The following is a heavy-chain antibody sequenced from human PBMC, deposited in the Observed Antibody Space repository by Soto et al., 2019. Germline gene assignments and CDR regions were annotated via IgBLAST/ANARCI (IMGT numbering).Heavy chain of an antibody. CDR1: GFTFSSHG. Sequence: EAQLVESGGEVVQPGGSLRLSCAASGFTFSSHGMSWVRQAPGKGLEWIAGLSRGGGSTYYADSVKGRFTISRDNSKNTLNLIMNSLRVEDTALYYCAKDGQFRTDGFDIWGQGTMVTVSS. V-gene: IGHV3-23*04. D-gene: IGHD1-1*01. CDR2: LSRGGGST. J-gene: IGHJ3*02. CDR3: AKDGQFRTDGFDI.